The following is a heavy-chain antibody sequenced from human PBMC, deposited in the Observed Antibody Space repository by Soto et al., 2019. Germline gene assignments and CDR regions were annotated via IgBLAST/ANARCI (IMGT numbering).Heavy chain of an antibody. V-gene: IGHV3-23*01. D-gene: IGHD4-4*01. CDR3: ARVASDYINSVDN. CDR1: GFTFNAYA. Sequence: EVQLLESGGGLVQPGGSLRLSCAASGFTFNAYAMTWVRQAPGKGLEWVSAIGGSGGNRYYADSVRGRFTISRDNSKDKVDLQMNSLRVDDTAVYYCARVASDYINSVDNWGQGILVTVSS. J-gene: IGHJ4*02. CDR2: IGGSGGNR.